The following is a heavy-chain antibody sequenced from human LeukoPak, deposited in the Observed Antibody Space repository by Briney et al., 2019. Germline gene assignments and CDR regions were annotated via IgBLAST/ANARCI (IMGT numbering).Heavy chain of an antibody. V-gene: IGHV4-34*01. CDR3: ARGRNYYGSGRFDY. Sequence: SETLSLTCAVYGGSFSGSSWSWIRQPPGKGLEWIGEINHSGSANYNPSLKSRVTISVDTSKNQFSLKLSSVTAADTAVYYCARGRNYYGSGRFDYWGQGTLVTVSS. D-gene: IGHD3-10*01. CDR1: GGSFSGSS. CDR2: INHSGSA. J-gene: IGHJ4*02.